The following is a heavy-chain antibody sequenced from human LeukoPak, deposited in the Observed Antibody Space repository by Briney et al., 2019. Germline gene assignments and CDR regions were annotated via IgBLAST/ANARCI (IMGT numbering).Heavy chain of an antibody. D-gene: IGHD3-22*01. CDR2: IYTSGST. CDR1: GGSISSYY. V-gene: IGHV4-4*09. J-gene: IGHJ4*02. Sequence: SETLSLTCTVSGGSISSYYWSWIRQPPGKGLEWIGYIYTSGSTNYNPSLTSRVTISVDTSKNQFSLKLSSVTAADTAVSYCARSRLGYSRYFDYWGQGTLVTVSS. CDR3: ARSRLGYSRYFDY.